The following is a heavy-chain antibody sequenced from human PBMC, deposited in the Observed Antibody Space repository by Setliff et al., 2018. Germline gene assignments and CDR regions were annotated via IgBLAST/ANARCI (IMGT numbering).Heavy chain of an antibody. CDR1: GGSISTSSYY. Sequence: PSETLSLTCTVSGGSISTSSYYWGWIRQPPGKGLEWIGSIYYSGSTYYNPSLKSRVTISVDTSKKQFSLKLSSVTAADTAVYYCARVPRFTDTRNAFDIWGQGTMVTVSS. CDR3: ARVPRFTDTRNAFDI. CDR2: IYYSGST. D-gene: IGHD5-18*01. J-gene: IGHJ3*02. V-gene: IGHV4-39*07.